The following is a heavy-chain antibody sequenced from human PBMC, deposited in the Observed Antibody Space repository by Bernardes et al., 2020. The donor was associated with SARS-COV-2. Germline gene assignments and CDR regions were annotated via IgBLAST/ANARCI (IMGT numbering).Heavy chain of an antibody. Sequence: SETLSLTCTVSSGSISSDNYYWNWIRQPAGKGLEWIGRMYTSGSTNYNPSLKSRVTISIDTSKNQFSLMLTSVTAADTAVYYCARSQATVWFDPWGQGTLVTVSS. CDR3: ARSQATVWFDP. CDR2: MYTSGST. J-gene: IGHJ5*02. V-gene: IGHV4-61*02. D-gene: IGHD4-4*01. CDR1: SGSISSDNYY.